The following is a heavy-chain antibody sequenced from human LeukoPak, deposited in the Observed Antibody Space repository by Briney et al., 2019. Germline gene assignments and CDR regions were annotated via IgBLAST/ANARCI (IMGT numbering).Heavy chain of an antibody. D-gene: IGHD1-26*01. CDR3: ARGGIVGATKDFDY. CDR1: GGSFSGYY. V-gene: IGHV4-34*01. CDR2: INHSGST. J-gene: IGHJ4*02. Sequence: SETLSLTCAVYGGSFSGYYWSWIRQPPGKGLEWIGKINHSGSTNYNPSLKSRVTISVDTSKNQFSLKLSSVTAADTAVYYCARGGIVGATKDFDYWGQGTLVTVSS.